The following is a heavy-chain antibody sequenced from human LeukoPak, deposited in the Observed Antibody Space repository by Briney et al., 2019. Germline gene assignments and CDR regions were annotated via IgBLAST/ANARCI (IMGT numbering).Heavy chain of an antibody. Sequence: PGGSLRLSCAASGFIFSSYWMSWVRQAPGKGLEWVANIKQDGSEKYYVDSVKGRFTISRDNAKNSLYLQMNSLRAEDTAVYYCAREGWGGVSRAFDIWGQGTMVTVSS. CDR1: GFIFSSYW. V-gene: IGHV3-7*01. D-gene: IGHD3-10*01. CDR3: AREGWGGVSRAFDI. J-gene: IGHJ3*02. CDR2: IKQDGSEK.